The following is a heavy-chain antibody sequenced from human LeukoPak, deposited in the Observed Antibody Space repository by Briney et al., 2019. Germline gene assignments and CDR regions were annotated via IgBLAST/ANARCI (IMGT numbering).Heavy chain of an antibody. D-gene: IGHD6-13*01. CDR2: IIPIFGTA. J-gene: IGHJ3*02. Sequence: GSSVKVSCKASGGTFSNYAISWVRQAPGQGLEWMGGIIPIFGTANYAQKFQGRVTITADKSTSTAYMELSSLRSEDTAMYYCARDPAYRSSWYDPAGGFDIWGQGTMVTVSS. CDR1: GGTFSNYA. CDR3: ARDPAYRSSWYDPAGGFDI. V-gene: IGHV1-69*06.